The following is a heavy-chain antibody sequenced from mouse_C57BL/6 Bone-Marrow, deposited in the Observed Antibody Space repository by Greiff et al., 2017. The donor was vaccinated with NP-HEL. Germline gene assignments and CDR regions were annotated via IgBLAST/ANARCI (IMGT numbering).Heavy chain of an antibody. Sequence: VKLVESEGGLVQPGSSMKLSCTASGFPFSDYYMAWVRQVPEKGLEWVANINYDGSSTYYLDSLKSRFIISRDNAKNILYLQMSSLKSEDTATYYCAREGGLRRRTYAMDYWGQGTSVTVSS. V-gene: IGHV5-16*01. D-gene: IGHD2-4*01. CDR1: GFPFSDYY. CDR3: AREGGLRRRTYAMDY. J-gene: IGHJ4*01. CDR2: INYDGSST.